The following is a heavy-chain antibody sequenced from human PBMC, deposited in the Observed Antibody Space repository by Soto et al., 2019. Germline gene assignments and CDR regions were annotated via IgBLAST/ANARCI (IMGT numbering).Heavy chain of an antibody. CDR2: INSDGSST. J-gene: IGHJ6*02. V-gene: IGHV3-74*01. CDR1: GFTFSSYW. D-gene: IGHD5-18*01. CDR3: ARGHTAMAGYYYYGMDV. Sequence: PGGSLRLSCAASGFTFSSYWMHWVRQAPGKGLVWVSRINSDGSSTSYADSVKGRFTISRDNAKNTLYLQMNSLRAEDTAVYYCARGHTAMAGYYYYGMDVWGQGTTVTVYS.